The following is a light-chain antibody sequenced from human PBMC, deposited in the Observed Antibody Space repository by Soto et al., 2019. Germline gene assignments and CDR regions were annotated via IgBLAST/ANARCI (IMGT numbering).Light chain of an antibody. J-gene: IGKJ1*01. Sequence: DIQMTQSPSSLAASVVDRVTIICGASQSISSYLNWYQQKPGKAPKLLIYDASTLESGVSSRFSGTGSETECTLTITDLQADDLATYFCHQYKTYSTFGQGTKWIS. V-gene: IGKV1-5*02. CDR1: QSISSY. CDR3: HQYKTYST. CDR2: DAS.